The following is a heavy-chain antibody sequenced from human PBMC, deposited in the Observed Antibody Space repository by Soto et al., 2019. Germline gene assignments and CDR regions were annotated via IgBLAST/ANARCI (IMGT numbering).Heavy chain of an antibody. CDR3: ASNYGVIDYYYYYGMDV. V-gene: IGHV4-39*01. Sequence: SETLSLTCTVSGGSISSSSYDWGWIRQPPGKGLEWIGSIYYSGSTYYNPSLKSRVTISVDTSKNQFSLKLSSVTAADTAVYYCASNYGVIDYYYYYGMDVWGQGTTVTVSS. D-gene: IGHD4-17*01. J-gene: IGHJ6*02. CDR2: IYYSGST. CDR1: GGSISSSSYD.